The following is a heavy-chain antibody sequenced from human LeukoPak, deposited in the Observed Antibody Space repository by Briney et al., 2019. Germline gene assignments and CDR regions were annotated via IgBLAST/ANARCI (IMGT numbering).Heavy chain of an antibody. CDR2: ISAYNDNT. D-gene: IGHD3-3*01. CDR1: GYTFTSYG. Sequence: ASVKVSCKASGYTFTSYGISWVRQAPGQGLEWMGWISAYNDNTNYAQKLQGRVTMTTDTSTSTAYMELRSLRSDDTAVYYCARASENDFWSGYDPYFDYWGQGTLVTVSS. J-gene: IGHJ4*02. CDR3: ARASENDFWSGYDPYFDY. V-gene: IGHV1-18*01.